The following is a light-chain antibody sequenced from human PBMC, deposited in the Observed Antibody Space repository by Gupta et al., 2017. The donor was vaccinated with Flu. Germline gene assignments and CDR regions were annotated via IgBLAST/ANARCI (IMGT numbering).Light chain of an antibody. J-gene: IGLJ2*01. CDR2: QDS. CDR3: QAWDSSTEV. Sequence: SFELPHSLSVSACPGPTASFTCSGDKLEDKYSCWYQPKPGQSPVLVIYQDSKRPSGVPERFSGSNSGNTATLTIGGTQAMDEADYYCQAWDSSTEVFGGGTKLTVL. V-gene: IGLV3-1*01. CDR1: KLEDKY.